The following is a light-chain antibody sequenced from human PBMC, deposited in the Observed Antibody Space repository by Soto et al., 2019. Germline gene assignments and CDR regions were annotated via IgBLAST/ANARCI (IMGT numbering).Light chain of an antibody. CDR1: QSVSSN. V-gene: IGKV3-15*01. CDR2: GAS. CDR3: QHYNNWPSLT. J-gene: IGKJ4*01. Sequence: EIVRTQSPATLSVSPGERANLSCRASQSVSSNLAWYQQKPGQAPRLLIYGASNSATGIPGRFSGSGSGTEFTLAISSLQSEDFAVYYFQHYNNWPSLTVGGGTNGEIK.